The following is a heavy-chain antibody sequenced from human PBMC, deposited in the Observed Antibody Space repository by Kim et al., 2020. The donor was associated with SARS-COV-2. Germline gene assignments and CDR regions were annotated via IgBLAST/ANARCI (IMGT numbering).Heavy chain of an antibody. Sequence: GGSLRLSCAASGFTFNKYAFSWVRQAPGKGLEWVSAISGSGSNTYYAESVKGRFTISRDNSKNTLYLQMSSLRAEDTAIYYCAKEKGVIRGVIEPFDYWGQGTLVTVSS. D-gene: IGHD3-10*01. CDR2: ISGSGSNT. V-gene: IGHV3-23*01. CDR3: AKEKGVIRGVIEPFDY. CDR1: GFTFNKYA. J-gene: IGHJ4*02.